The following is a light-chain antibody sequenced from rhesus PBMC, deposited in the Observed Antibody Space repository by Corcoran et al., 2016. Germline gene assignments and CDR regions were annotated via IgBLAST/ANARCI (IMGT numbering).Light chain of an antibody. J-gene: IGKJ1*01. CDR3: LQHNSYPWT. CDR2: AAS. CDR1: QGISSY. V-gene: IGKV1-28*01. Sequence: GDTVTITCRASQGISSYLNWLQQKPGKAPKLLIYAASSLESGVPSRFSGSGSGTEFTLHISNLQPEDFAAYYCLQHNSYPWTFGQWTKVEIK.